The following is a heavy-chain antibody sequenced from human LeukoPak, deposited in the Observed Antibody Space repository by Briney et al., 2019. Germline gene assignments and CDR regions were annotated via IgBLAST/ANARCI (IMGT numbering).Heavy chain of an antibody. CDR3: AGLRRVPAAIYHLVGAYPS. V-gene: IGHV4-34*01. D-gene: IGHD2-2*01. CDR2: INHSGST. CDR1: GGSFSGYY. Sequence: SETLSLTCAVYGGSFSGYYWSWIRQPPGKGLEWIGEINHSGSTNYNPSLKSRVTISVDTSKNQFSLKLSSVTAADTAVYYCAGLRRVPAAIYHLVGAYPSWGQGTLVTVSS. J-gene: IGHJ5*02.